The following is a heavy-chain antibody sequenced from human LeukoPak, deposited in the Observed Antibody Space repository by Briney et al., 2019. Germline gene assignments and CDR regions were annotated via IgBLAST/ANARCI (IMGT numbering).Heavy chain of an antibody. J-gene: IGHJ4*02. D-gene: IGHD7-27*01. CDR2: INPGYTAT. CDR3: ARDGGNWGDTDY. V-gene: IGHV1-46*01. Sequence: EASVKVSCKASGYTFTSYHIHWVRQAPGQGLEWMVIINPGYTATTYAQQFQGRLTMTTDTSTSAVYMELSSLRSEDTAVYYCARDGGNWGDTDYWGQGTLVTVSS. CDR1: GYTFTSYH.